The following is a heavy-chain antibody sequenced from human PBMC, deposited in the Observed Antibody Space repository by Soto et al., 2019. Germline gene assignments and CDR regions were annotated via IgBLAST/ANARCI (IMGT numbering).Heavy chain of an antibody. J-gene: IGHJ2*01. Sequence: SVKVSCKASGGTFSSYAISWVRQAPGQGLEWMGGIIPIFGTANYAQKFQGRVTITADESTSTAYMELSSLRSEDTAVYYCARDPCNSTSCYTHPGWYFDLWGRRTLVTV. V-gene: IGHV1-69*13. D-gene: IGHD2-2*01. CDR2: IIPIFGTA. CDR3: ARDPCNSTSCYTHPGWYFDL. CDR1: GGTFSSYA.